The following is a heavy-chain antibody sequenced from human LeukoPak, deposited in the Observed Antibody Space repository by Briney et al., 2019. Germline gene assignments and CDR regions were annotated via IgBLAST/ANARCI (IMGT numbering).Heavy chain of an antibody. J-gene: IGHJ3*02. D-gene: IGHD3-22*01. CDR1: GGTFSSYA. Sequence: ASVKVSCKASGGTFSSYAISWVRQAPGQGLEWMGRIIPIFGTANYAQKFQGRVTITTDESTSTAYMELSGLRSEDTAVYYCARDGYYYDSSGYYNGAFDIWGQGTMVTVSS. V-gene: IGHV1-69*05. CDR3: ARDGYYYDSSGYYNGAFDI. CDR2: IIPIFGTA.